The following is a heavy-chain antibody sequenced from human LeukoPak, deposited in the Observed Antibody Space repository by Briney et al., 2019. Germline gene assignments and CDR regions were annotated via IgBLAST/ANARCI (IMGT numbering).Heavy chain of an antibody. J-gene: IGHJ6*04. V-gene: IGHV4-34*01. CDR3: ARGSWYRDGHYYYGMDV. Sequence: SETLSLTCAVYGGSFSGYYWSWIRQPPGKGPEWIGEINHSGSTNYNPSLKSRVTISVDTSKNQFSLKLSSVTAADTAVYYCARGSWYRDGHYYYGMDVWGKGTTVTVSS. CDR1: GGSFSGYY. D-gene: IGHD6-13*01. CDR2: INHSGST.